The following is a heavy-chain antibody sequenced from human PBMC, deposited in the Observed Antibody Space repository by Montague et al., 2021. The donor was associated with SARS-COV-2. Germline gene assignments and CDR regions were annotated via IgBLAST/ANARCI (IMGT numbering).Heavy chain of an antibody. CDR3: VRVVRQRLVRLSGIDV. CDR1: GGSISSSSYY. J-gene: IGHJ6*02. V-gene: IGHV4-39*07. D-gene: IGHD6-13*01. CDR2: IYYSGST. Sequence: SETLSLTCTVSGGSISSSSYYWGWIRQPPGKGLEWIGSIYYSGSTYYNPSLKSRVTITVDTSKNQFSLKLSSVTAADTAVYYCVRVVRQRLVRLSGIDVWGQGTPVTVSS.